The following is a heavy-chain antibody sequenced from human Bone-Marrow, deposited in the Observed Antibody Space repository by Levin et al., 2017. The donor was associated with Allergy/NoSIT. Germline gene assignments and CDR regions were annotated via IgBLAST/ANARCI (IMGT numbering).Heavy chain of an antibody. J-gene: IGHJ6*02. CDR3: VRSESITGTEDLRVMDV. Sequence: GGSLRLSCAASGFIFSKYSLHWVRQSPGKGLEWVSSISSASSYISYADSVKGRFTISRDNAKNSLSLLMNSLRAEDTAVYYCVRSESITGTEDLRVMDVWGQGTTVTVSS. V-gene: IGHV3-21*01. CDR1: GFIFSKYS. CDR2: ISSASSYI. D-gene: IGHD1/OR15-1a*01.